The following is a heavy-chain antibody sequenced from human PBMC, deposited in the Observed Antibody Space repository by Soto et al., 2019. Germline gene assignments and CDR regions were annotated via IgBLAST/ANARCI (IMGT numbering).Heavy chain of an antibody. CDR3: AKTPYSSSHFYYYGMDV. J-gene: IGHJ6*02. CDR2: ISGGGANT. CDR1: GFTFRSYA. V-gene: IGHV3-23*01. Sequence: EEQLLESGGGLVQPGGSLRLSCAASGFTFRSYAMRWVRQAPGKGLEWVSAISGGGANTYHADSVKGRFTISRENSKNTLYLQMNSLISEDTAVYYCAKTPYSSSHFYYYGMDVWGRGTTVTVSS. D-gene: IGHD6-6*01.